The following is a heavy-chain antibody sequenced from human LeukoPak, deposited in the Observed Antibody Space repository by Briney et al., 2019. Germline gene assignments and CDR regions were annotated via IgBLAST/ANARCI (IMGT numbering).Heavy chain of an antibody. V-gene: IGHV1-69*10. CDR3: ARGVRGSIAARRDYYYYYMDV. CDR1: GGTFSSYA. Sequence: SVKVSCKASGGTFSSYAISWVRQAPGQGLEWMGGIIPILGIANYAQKFQGRVTITADKSTSTAYMELSSLRSEDTAVYYCARGVRGSIAARRDYYYYYMDVWGKGTTVTVSS. J-gene: IGHJ6*03. D-gene: IGHD6-6*01. CDR2: IIPILGIA.